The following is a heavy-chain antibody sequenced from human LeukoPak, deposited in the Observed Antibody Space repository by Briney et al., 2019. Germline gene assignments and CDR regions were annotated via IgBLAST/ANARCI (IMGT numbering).Heavy chain of an antibody. V-gene: IGHV3-33*06. CDR2: MWYDGSNK. J-gene: IGHJ4*02. Sequence: PGRSLRLSCAASGFSFNSHGMHWVRQAPGKGLEWVAVMWYDGSNKYYADSVKGRFTISRDNSKNTLYLQMNSLRAEDTAVYYCAKDPNTVPTYYFDYWGQGTLVTVSS. D-gene: IGHD4-11*01. CDR1: GFSFNSHG. CDR3: AKDPNTVPTYYFDY.